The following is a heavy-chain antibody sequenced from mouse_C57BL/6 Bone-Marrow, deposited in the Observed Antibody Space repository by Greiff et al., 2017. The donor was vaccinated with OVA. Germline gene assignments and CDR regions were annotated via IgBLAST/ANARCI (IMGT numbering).Heavy chain of an antibody. J-gene: IGHJ2*01. Sequence: EVHLVESGGGLVQPGGSLKLSCAASGFTFSDYGMAWVRQAPRKGPEWVAFISNLAYSIYYADTVTGRFTISRDNAKNTLYLEMGSLRSEDTAMYYCASRKLGRGCFDYWGQGTTLTVSS. V-gene: IGHV5-15*01. D-gene: IGHD4-1*01. CDR3: ASRKLGRGCFDY. CDR1: GFTFSDYG. CDR2: ISNLAYSI.